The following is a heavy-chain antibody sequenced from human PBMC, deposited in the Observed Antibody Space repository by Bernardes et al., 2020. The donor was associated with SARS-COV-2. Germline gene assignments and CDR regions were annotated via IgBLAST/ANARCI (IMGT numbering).Heavy chain of an antibody. J-gene: IGHJ4*02. D-gene: IGHD3-3*01. CDR3: ARDTDYDFWSGYRKTLDY. CDR2: INSDGSGT. Sequence: GGSLRLSCAASGFTLSMYWMHWVRQVPGKGLVWVSHINSDGSGTSYADSVKGRFTISRDNAKNSLYLQMNSLRAEDTAVYYCARDTDYDFWSGYRKTLDYWGQGTLVTVSS. CDR1: GFTLSMYW. V-gene: IGHV3-74*01.